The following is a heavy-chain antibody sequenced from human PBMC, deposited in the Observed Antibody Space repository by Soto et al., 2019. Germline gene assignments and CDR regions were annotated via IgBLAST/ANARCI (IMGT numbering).Heavy chain of an antibody. V-gene: IGHV1-69*04. CDR2: IIPILGIA. Sequence: VASVKVSCKASGGTFSSYTISWVRQAPGQGLEWMGRIIPILGIANYAQKFQGRVTITADKSTSTAYMELSSLRSEDTAVYYCARDTSFYSGYDPAPFDYWGQGTLVTVSS. CDR1: GGTFSSYT. CDR3: ARDTSFYSGYDPAPFDY. J-gene: IGHJ4*02. D-gene: IGHD5-12*01.